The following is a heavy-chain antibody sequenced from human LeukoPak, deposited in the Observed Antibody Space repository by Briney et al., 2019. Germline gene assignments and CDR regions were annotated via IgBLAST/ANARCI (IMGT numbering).Heavy chain of an antibody. CDR3: AREGCISNSCHVIGDDNWFDP. D-gene: IGHD2-2*01. Sequence: ASVKVSCKASGYTFTNYHIHWVRQAPGRGLEWMGWINPNSGGTNYAQKFQGRVTMTRDTSISTLYMDLSRLTSDDTAVYYSAREGCISNSCHVIGDDNWFDPWGQGTLLTVSS. V-gene: IGHV1-2*02. J-gene: IGHJ5*02. CDR1: GYTFTNYH. CDR2: INPNSGGT.